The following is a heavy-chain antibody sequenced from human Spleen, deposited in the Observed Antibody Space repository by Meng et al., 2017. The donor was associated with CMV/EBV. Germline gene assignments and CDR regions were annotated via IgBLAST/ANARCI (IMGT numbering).Heavy chain of an antibody. V-gene: IGHV3-7*01. J-gene: IGHJ4*02. D-gene: IGHD6-13*01. CDR1: FIVRSYW. CDR2: IKQDGSEK. Sequence: FIVRSYWMSWGRQAPGKGVEGVANIKQDGSEKYYVDSVKGRFTISRDNAKNLLYLQMSSVRAEDTAVYYCARLSQYSSSWWARLLDYWGQGTLVTVSS. CDR3: ARLSQYSSSWWARLLDY.